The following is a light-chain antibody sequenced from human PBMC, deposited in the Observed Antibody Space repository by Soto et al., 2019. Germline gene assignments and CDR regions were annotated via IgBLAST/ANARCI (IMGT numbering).Light chain of an antibody. CDR2: DVT. CDR3: TSYTTSSTLV. Sequence: QSALTQPASVSGSPGQSITISCIGTSSDIGTYNSVSWYQQHAGKVPKLMIYDVTNRPSGVSDRFSGSKSANTASLTISGLQAEDEADYYCTSYTTSSTLVFGGGTKVTVL. V-gene: IGLV2-14*03. CDR1: SSDIGTYNS. J-gene: IGLJ2*01.